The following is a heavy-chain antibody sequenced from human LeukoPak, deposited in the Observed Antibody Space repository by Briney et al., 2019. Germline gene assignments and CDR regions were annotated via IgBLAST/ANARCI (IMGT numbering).Heavy chain of an antibody. D-gene: IGHD5-24*01. CDR2: INHSGST. CDR1: GGSFSGYY. CDR3: ARGYGRDGYNFDY. V-gene: IGHV4-34*01. J-gene: IGHJ4*02. Sequence: SETLSLTCGVYGGSFSGYYWSWIRQPPGKGLEWIGEINHSGSTNYNPSLKSRVTISVDTSKNQFSLKLSSVTAADTAVYYCARGYGRDGYNFDYWGQGTLVTVSS.